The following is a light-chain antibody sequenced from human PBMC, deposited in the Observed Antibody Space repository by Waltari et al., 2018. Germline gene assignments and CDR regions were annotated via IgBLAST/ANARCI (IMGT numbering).Light chain of an antibody. V-gene: IGKV3-20*01. CDR3: QQYGSSLRT. Sequence: EIVLTQSPDTLSLSPGETATLSCRASQAVTADYLAWYQQKPGQAPRLLIYRASSRATGIPDRFSGSGSGTDFTLTISRLEPEDFAVSYCQQYGSSLRTFGQGTKVEI. J-gene: IGKJ1*01. CDR1: QAVTADY. CDR2: RAS.